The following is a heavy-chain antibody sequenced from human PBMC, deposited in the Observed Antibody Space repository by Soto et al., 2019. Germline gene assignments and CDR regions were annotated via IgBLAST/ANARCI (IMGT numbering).Heavy chain of an antibody. J-gene: IGHJ4*02. CDR1: GFTFSNQW. D-gene: IGHD3-3*02. V-gene: IGHV3-7*01. Sequence: EVRMVASGGGVVQPGESLRLSCAASGFTFSNQWMSWVRQAPGKGLEWVANINQDGSAKSHVDSVEGRFTISRDNAKNSLYLQKNTLRVEDTAVYYCARGPFWGQGTLVTVSS. CDR3: ARGPF. CDR2: INQDGSAK.